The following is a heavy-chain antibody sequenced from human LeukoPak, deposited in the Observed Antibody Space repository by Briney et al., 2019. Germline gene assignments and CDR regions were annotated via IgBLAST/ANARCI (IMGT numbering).Heavy chain of an antibody. Sequence: GGSLRLSCAASGFTFSSYGMSWVRQAPGKGLEWVSAISGSGGSTYYADSVKGRFTISRDNAKNSLYLQMNSLRAEDTAVYYCARRAGGYSHPYDYWGQGILVTVSS. CDR3: ARRAGGYSHPYDY. V-gene: IGHV3-23*01. J-gene: IGHJ4*02. CDR2: ISGSGGST. CDR1: GFTFSSYG. D-gene: IGHD4-23*01.